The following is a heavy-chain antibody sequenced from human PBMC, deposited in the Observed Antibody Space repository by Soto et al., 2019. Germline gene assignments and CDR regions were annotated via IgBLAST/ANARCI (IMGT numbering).Heavy chain of an antibody. CDR1: GDSISRSGYC. Sequence: TLXLTCAVSGDSISRSGYCWSWIRQHPGKGLEWIGYIYNSGTTYYNPSLKSRVTISVDTSENQFSLELSSVTAADTAVYYCARELTYLDYWGRGTLVTVS. J-gene: IGHJ4*02. CDR3: ARELTYLDY. CDR2: IYNSGTT. V-gene: IGHV4-31*11.